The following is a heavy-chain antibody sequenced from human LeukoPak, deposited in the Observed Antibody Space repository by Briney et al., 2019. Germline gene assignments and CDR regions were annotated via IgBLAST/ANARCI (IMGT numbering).Heavy chain of an antibody. CDR1: GFTFSNYA. D-gene: IGHD2-2*01. CDR2: IWYDGSNK. J-gene: IGHJ3*02. V-gene: IGHV3-33*08. Sequence: QPGGSLRLSCAASGFTFSNYAMHWVRQAPGKGLEWVAVIWYDGSNKYYADSVKGRFTISRDNSKNTLYLQMNSLRAEDTAVCYCAGDSTSDAFDIWGQGTMVTVSS. CDR3: AGDSTSDAFDI.